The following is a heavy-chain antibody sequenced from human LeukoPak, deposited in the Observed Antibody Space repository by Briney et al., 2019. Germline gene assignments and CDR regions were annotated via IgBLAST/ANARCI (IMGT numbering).Heavy chain of an antibody. CDR2: IYHSGST. D-gene: IGHD5-18*01. J-gene: IGHJ6*03. CDR1: GYSISSGYY. Sequence: SETMSLTCTVSGYSISSGYYWGWIRQPPGKGLEWIGSIYHSGSTYYNPSLKSRVTISLDTSKNQFSLKLSSVTAADTAVYYCARDNTALIISDYYYMDVWGKGTTVTVSS. V-gene: IGHV4-38-2*02. CDR3: ARDNTALIISDYYYMDV.